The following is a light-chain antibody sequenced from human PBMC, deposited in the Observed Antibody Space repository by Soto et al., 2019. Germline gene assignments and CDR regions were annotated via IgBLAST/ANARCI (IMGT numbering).Light chain of an antibody. J-gene: IGKJ1*01. CDR1: QSVSRSY. V-gene: IGKV3-20*01. Sequence: EIVLTQSPGTLSSSPGERATLSCRASQSVSRSYLAWYQQKPGQPHSLLIYGASSKATGIPDRFSGSGSGTDFTLTISSLEPEDFALYYCQQYSSSPRTFGQGTKVEIK. CDR3: QQYSSSPRT. CDR2: GAS.